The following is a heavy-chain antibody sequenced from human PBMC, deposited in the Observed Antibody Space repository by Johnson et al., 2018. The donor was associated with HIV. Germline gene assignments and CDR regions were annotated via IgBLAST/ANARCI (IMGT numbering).Heavy chain of an antibody. Sequence: QVQLVESGGGVVQPGRSLRLSCAASGFTFSSYAMHWVRQAPGKGLEWVAFISYDGRNKYYADSVKGRFTISSDNSKNTLYLQMNSLRAEDTAVYYCAIVGASRFDAFHVWGQGTMVTVSS. CDR1: GFTFSSYA. J-gene: IGHJ3*01. CDR3: AIVGASRFDAFHV. D-gene: IGHD3-16*01. CDR2: ISYDGRNK. V-gene: IGHV3-30*14.